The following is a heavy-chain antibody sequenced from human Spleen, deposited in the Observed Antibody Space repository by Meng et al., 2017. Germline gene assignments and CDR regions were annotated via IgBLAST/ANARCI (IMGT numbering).Heavy chain of an antibody. J-gene: IGHJ3*02. CDR2: ISAYNGNT. Sequence: ASVKVSCKASGYTFSNYGISWVRQAPGQGLEWMGWISAYNGNTNFAQKLQDRVTLTTDTSTSTAYMELRSLRSDDTAMYYCARYYYDTSGSVTDAFDIWGQGTMVTVSS. D-gene: IGHD3-22*01. V-gene: IGHV1-18*01. CDR1: GYTFSNYG. CDR3: ARYYYDTSGSVTDAFDI.